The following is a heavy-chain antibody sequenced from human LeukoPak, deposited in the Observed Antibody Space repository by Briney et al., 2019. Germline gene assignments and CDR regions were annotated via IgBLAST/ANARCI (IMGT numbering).Heavy chain of an antibody. D-gene: IGHD5-24*01. Sequence: GSLRLSCAASGFTVSSNYMSWVRQPPGKGLEWIGSIYYSGSTYYNPSLKSRVTISVDTSKSQFSLKLTSVAAADTAVYYCARDPHGQIRPWGQGTLVTVSS. CDR2: IYYSGST. V-gene: IGHV4-39*07. J-gene: IGHJ5*02. CDR1: GFTVSSNY. CDR3: ARDPHGQIRP.